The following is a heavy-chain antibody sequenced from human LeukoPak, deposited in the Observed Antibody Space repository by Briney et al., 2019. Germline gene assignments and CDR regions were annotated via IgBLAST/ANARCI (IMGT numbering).Heavy chain of an antibody. CDR2: IIPIFGTA. CDR1: GGTFSSYA. D-gene: IGHD5-12*01. V-gene: IGHV1-69*06. Sequence: GASVKVSCKASGGTFSSYAISWVRQAPGQGLEWMGGIIPIFGTANYAQKFQGRVTITADKSTSTAYMELSSLRSEDTAVYYCAREAYSGYDTVFDYWGQGTLVTVSS. J-gene: IGHJ4*02. CDR3: AREAYSGYDTVFDY.